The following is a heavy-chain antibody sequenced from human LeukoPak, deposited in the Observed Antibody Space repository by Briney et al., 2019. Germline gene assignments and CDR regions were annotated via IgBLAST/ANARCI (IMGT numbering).Heavy chain of an antibody. CDR1: GGSFSGYY. CDR3: AREVRVRGVSFDY. J-gene: IGHJ4*02. CDR2: INHSGST. Sequence: SETLSLTCAVYGGSFSGYYWSWIRQPPGKGLEWIGEINHSGSTNYNPSLKSRVTISVDTSKNQFSLKLSSVTAADTAVYYCAREVRVRGVSFDYWGQGTLVTVSS. D-gene: IGHD3-10*01. V-gene: IGHV4-34*01.